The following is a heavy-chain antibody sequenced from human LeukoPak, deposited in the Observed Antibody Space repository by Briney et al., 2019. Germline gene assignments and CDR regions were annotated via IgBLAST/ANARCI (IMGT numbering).Heavy chain of an antibody. CDR3: AKAHVLGDTPLTAFDI. D-gene: IGHD2-21*02. J-gene: IGHJ3*02. V-gene: IGHV1-69*06. CDR2: IIPIFGTA. CDR1: GGTFSSYA. Sequence: ASVKVSCKASGGTFSSYAISWVRQAPGQGLEWMGGIIPIFGTANYAQKFQGRVTITADKSTSTAYMELSSLRSEDTAVYYCAKAHVLGDTPLTAFDIWGQGTMVTVSS.